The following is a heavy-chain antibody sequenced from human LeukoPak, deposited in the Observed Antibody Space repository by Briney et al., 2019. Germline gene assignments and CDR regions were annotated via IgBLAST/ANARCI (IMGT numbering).Heavy chain of an antibody. CDR3: AKDRGTGAPWDFDL. CDR1: GFTFSSYV. D-gene: IGHD1-26*01. CDR2: ISSDENNK. V-gene: IGHV3-30*18. J-gene: IGHJ2*01. Sequence: PGGSQRLSCAASGFTFSSYVMHWVRQAPGKGLEWVALISSDENNKYHADSVRGRFTISRDNSKNTLFLQMNTLRVEDTAVYYCAKDRGTGAPWDFDLWGRGTLVTVSS.